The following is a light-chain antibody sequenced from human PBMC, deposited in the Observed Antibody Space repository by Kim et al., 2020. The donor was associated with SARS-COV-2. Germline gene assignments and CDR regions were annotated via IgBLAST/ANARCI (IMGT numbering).Light chain of an antibody. V-gene: IGLV1-40*01. J-gene: IGLJ1*01. CDR3: QSYDSSLSGYV. Sequence: QRVTIAGTGSSSDIGAGYVVHWYQQLPGTAPKLLIYGNSNRPSGVPDRFSGSKSGTSASLAITGLQAEDEADYYCQSYDSSLSGYVFGTGTKVTVL. CDR2: GNS. CDR1: SSDIGAGYV.